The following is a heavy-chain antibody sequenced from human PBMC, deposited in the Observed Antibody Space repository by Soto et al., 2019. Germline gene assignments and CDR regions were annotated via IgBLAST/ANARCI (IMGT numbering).Heavy chain of an antibody. CDR2: IYHSGIT. CDR1: GDSVNNDAYY. Sequence: QVQLQESGPGLMKPSETLSLTCTVSGDSVNNDAYYWSWIRQPPGEGLEWIGYIYHSGITYYNPSLRSRVIMSLDMSENQFSLRLISVTAADTAVYYCASLGIGWEFPFDHWGQGTLVNVSS. V-gene: IGHV4-61*08. J-gene: IGHJ4*02. D-gene: IGHD1-26*01. CDR3: ASLGIGWEFPFDH.